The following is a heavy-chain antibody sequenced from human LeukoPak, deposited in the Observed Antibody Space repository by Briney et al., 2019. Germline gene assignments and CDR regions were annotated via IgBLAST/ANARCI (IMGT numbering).Heavy chain of an antibody. CDR3: ARSSYDSSGYYYFLDY. V-gene: IGHV4-34*01. Sequence: SETLSLTCAVYGGSFSGYYWSWIRQPPGKGLEWIGEINHSGSTNYNPSLKSRVTISVDTSKNQFSLKLSSVTAADTAVYYCARSSYDSSGYYYFLDYWGQGTLVTVSS. J-gene: IGHJ4*02. CDR2: INHSGST. CDR1: GGSFSGYY. D-gene: IGHD3-22*01.